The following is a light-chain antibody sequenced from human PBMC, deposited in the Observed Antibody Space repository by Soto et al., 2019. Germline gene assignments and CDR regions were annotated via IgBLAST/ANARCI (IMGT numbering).Light chain of an antibody. CDR1: QSVSGW. CDR3: QQYYSFPPT. V-gene: IGKV1-5*01. CDR2: AAS. J-gene: IGKJ1*01. Sequence: DIQMTQSPSTLSASVGDTVTVPCRASQSVSGWLAWYQQKPGKAPKLLIYAASSLQSGVPSRFSGSGSGTDFTLTISCLQSEDFATYYCQQYYSFPPTFGQGTKVDIK.